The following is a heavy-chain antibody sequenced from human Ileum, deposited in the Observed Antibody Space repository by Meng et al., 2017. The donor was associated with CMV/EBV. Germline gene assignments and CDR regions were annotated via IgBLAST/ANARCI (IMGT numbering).Heavy chain of an antibody. Sequence: ASVKVSCKASGYTFTGYYMHWVRQAPGQGLEWMGWINPNSGGTNYAQKFQGRVTMTRDTSISTAYMELSRLRSDDTAVYYCARDVDDILTGYYSGMDVWGQGTMVTVSS. J-gene: IGHJ6*02. CDR1: GYTFTGYY. D-gene: IGHD3-9*01. V-gene: IGHV1-2*02. CDR3: ARDVDDILTGYYSGMDV. CDR2: INPNSGGT.